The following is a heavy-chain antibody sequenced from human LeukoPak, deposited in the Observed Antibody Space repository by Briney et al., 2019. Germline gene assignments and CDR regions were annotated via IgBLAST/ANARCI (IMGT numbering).Heavy chain of an antibody. CDR1: GGTFSNFF. CDR2: IIPILGTV. CDR3: ARVRRYSSSWYNWFDP. Sequence: SVKVSCKFSGGTFSNFFINWVRQTPGQGLEWMGMIIPILGTVTYAQKFQGRGTMTADASTSTAYMELRSLRSDDTAVYYCARVRRYSSSWYNWFDPWGQGTLVTVSS. D-gene: IGHD6-13*01. J-gene: IGHJ5*02. V-gene: IGHV1-69*11.